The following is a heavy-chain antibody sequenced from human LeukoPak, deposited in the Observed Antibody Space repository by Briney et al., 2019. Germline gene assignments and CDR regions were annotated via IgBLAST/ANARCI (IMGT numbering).Heavy chain of an antibody. D-gene: IGHD6-6*01. Sequence: SETLSLTCGVSGGSFSTFYWNWIRQHPGKGLEWIGEINHNGNTNYNPSLKGRVTLSVDKSKNQFSLKLRSVTAADTAVYYCARANEYSSSVPFDYWGQGTLVTVSS. J-gene: IGHJ4*02. CDR1: GGSFSTFY. V-gene: IGHV4-34*01. CDR2: INHNGNT. CDR3: ARANEYSSSVPFDY.